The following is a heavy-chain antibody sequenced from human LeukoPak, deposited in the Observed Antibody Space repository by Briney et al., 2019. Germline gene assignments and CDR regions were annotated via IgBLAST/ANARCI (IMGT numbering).Heavy chain of an antibody. V-gene: IGHV3-48*04. CDR1: GFSFSRYS. CDR3: AIPPLTGTGSSRPLAGVDA. D-gene: IGHD3-10*01. J-gene: IGHJ6*02. Sequence: GGSLRLSCAASGFSFSRYSMNWVRQAPGKGLEWVSYIGSITDGITHYAESVKGRFTISRDNAKNSLYLQMNSLRAEDTAVYYCAIPPLTGTGSSRPLAGVDAWGQGTMVTVSS. CDR2: IGSITDGIT.